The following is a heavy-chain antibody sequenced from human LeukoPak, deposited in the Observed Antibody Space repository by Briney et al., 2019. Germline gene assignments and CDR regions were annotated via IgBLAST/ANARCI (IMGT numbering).Heavy chain of an antibody. J-gene: IGHJ5*02. CDR1: GGSLSSYY. CDR3: ARGSGCSSTSCYSPLLDP. Sequence: PSETLSLTCTVSGGSLSSYYWSWIRQPAGKGLEWIGRIYTSGSTNYNPSLKSRVTMSVDTSKNQFSLKLSSVTAADTAVYYCARGSGCSSTSCYSPLLDPWGQGTLVTVSS. CDR2: IYTSGST. D-gene: IGHD2-2*01. V-gene: IGHV4-4*07.